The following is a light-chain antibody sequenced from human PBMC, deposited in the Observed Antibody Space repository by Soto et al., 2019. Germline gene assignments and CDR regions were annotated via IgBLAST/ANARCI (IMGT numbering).Light chain of an antibody. Sequence: DIQMTQSPSSLSASVGDRVTITCRASQSISSYLNWYQQKPGKAPKLLIYAASSLQSGVPSRFSGSGSGTDFHLTISSLQPEDFATDYCQQSYCTPLPFGGGTKVEIK. CDR1: QSISSY. CDR3: QQSYCTPLP. V-gene: IGKV1-39*01. CDR2: AAS. J-gene: IGKJ4*01.